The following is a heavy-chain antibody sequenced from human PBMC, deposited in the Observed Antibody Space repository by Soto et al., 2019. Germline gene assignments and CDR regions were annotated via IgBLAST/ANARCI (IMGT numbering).Heavy chain of an antibody. Sequence: SVKVSCKASGFTFTSSAVQWVRQARGQRLEWIGWIVVGSGNTNYAQKFQERVTITRDMSTSTAYMELSSLRSEDTAVYYCAAESAPNWNYPMRDYYYYYGMDVWGQGTTVTVSS. V-gene: IGHV1-58*01. CDR3: AAESAPNWNYPMRDYYYYYGMDV. CDR2: IVVGSGNT. D-gene: IGHD1-7*01. CDR1: GFTFTSSA. J-gene: IGHJ6*02.